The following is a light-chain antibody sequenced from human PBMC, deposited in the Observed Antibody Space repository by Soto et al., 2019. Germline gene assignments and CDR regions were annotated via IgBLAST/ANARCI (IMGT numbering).Light chain of an antibody. CDR1: QSVSSY. CDR2: DAS. Sequence: EIVLTQSPATLSLSPGERATLSCRASQSVSSYLAWYQQKPGQAPRLLIYDASNRATGIPSRFSGSGSGTDFTLTISRLEPEDFAVYYCQQYGTSVWTFGQGTRLEIK. J-gene: IGKJ5*01. V-gene: IGKV3-11*01. CDR3: QQYGTSVWT.